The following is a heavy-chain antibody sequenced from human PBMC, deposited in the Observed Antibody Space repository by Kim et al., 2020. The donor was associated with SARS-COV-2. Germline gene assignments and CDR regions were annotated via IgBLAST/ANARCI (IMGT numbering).Heavy chain of an antibody. CDR3: AKDRPNSGSYSDAFDI. D-gene: IGHD1-26*01. Sequence: GGSLRLSCAASGFTFSSYGMHWVRQAPGKGLEWVAVISYDGSNKYYADSVKGRFTISRDNSKNTLYLQMNSLRAEDTAVYYCAKDRPNSGSYSDAFDIWGQGTMVTVSS. CDR1: GFTFSSYG. J-gene: IGHJ3*02. CDR2: ISYDGSNK. V-gene: IGHV3-30*18.